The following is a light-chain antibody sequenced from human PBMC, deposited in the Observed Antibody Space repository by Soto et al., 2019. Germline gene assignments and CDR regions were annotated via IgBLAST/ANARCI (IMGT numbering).Light chain of an antibody. J-gene: IGKJ1*01. CDR2: GAS. Sequence: EIVMTQSPATLSVSPGERATLSCRASQSVSSNLAWYQQKPGQAPRLLIYGASTRDTGIPARFSGSGSGTEFTLTISSLQSEDFAVYYCQQYNNWPPGPWTFGQGTKVDIK. CDR3: QQYNNWPPGPWT. V-gene: IGKV3-15*01. CDR1: QSVSSN.